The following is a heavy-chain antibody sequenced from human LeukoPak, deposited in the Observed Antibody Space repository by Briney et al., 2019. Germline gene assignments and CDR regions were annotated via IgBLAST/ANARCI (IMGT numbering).Heavy chain of an antibody. D-gene: IGHD6-19*01. CDR3: ARHSIDWDYFDY. CDR2: IYYSVST. V-gene: IGHV4-59*01. J-gene: IGHJ4*02. Sequence: SETLSLTCTVSGGSISSYYWSWIRQTPGKGLEWSGDIYYSVSTNYTPSLKSRVTIPVDTSKTQVSLKLNSVTAADTAVYYCARHSIDWDYFDYWGQGALVAVSS. CDR1: GGSISSYY.